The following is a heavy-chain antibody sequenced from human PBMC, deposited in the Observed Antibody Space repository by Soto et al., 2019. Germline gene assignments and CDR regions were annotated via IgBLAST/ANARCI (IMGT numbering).Heavy chain of an antibody. CDR2: ISGSGGST. D-gene: IGHD3-9*01. J-gene: IGHJ3*02. CDR1: GFTFSSYA. Sequence: GVLRLSCAASGFTFSSYAMSWVRQAPGKGLEWVSAISGSGGSTYYADSVKGRFTISRDNSKNTLYLQMNSLRAEDTAVYYCAKSLAMYYDILTGFPHAFDIWGQGTMVTVSS. CDR3: AKSLAMYYDILTGFPHAFDI. V-gene: IGHV3-23*01.